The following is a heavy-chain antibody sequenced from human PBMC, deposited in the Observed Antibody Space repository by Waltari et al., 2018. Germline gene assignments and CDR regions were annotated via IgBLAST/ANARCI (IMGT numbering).Heavy chain of an antibody. Sequence: QAHLQQWGAGLLKPSETLSLNCGVYNGSLSSFYWSWIRQPPGKGLQWIGDINTNGNTNYNPALKSRVTISVDKSKNQVSLRVTSVTVADTAVYYCARNDYGDYAETFDLWAQGTRVIVSS. CDR1: NGSLSSFY. V-gene: IGHV4-34*02. D-gene: IGHD4-17*01. J-gene: IGHJ3*01. CDR3: ARNDYGDYAETFDL. CDR2: INTNGNT.